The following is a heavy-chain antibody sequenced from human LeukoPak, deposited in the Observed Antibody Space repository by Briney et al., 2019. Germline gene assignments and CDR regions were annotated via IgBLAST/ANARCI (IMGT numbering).Heavy chain of an antibody. Sequence: SETLSLTCAVSGASISSHYWSWIRQPPGKGLEWIGYTSGSISDNPSLQSRVAVSVDPSQNQVSLSLTSVTAADTAVYYCARVLAIFGLDTTDFYMDVWGKGTTVTVSS. CDR2: TSGSI. V-gene: IGHV4-59*11. CDR3: ARVLAIFGLDTTDFYMDV. D-gene: IGHD3/OR15-3a*01. J-gene: IGHJ6*03. CDR1: GASISSHY.